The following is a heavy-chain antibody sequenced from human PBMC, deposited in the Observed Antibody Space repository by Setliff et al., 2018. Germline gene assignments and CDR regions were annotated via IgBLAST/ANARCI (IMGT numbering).Heavy chain of an antibody. V-gene: IGHV4-39*01. CDR2: TSYSGTT. J-gene: IGHJ4*02. CDR3: ARHEFVGGYYGSVTYRHFDY. CDR1: GGSISISGYF. D-gene: IGHD3-10*01. Sequence: LSLTCTVSGGSISISGYFWGWIRQPPGKGLEWIGSTSYSGTTYSNSSLKSRLSISVDTSKNQFSLRLTSVTAADTAVYFCARHEFVGGYYGSVTYRHFDYWGQGILVTVSS.